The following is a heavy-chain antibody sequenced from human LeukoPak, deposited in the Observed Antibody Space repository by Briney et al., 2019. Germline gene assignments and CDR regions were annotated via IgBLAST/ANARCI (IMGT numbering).Heavy chain of an antibody. CDR3: ARGSGDWTYYFDY. CDR2: TYHGGTT. Sequence: SETLSLTCTVSGYSISSGYLWGWIRQPPGKGLEWIGSTYHGGTTYSNPSLKSRVIISEDTSKNQFSLKLSSLTAADTAVYYCARGSGDWTYYFDYWGQGTLVTVSS. D-gene: IGHD2-21*02. J-gene: IGHJ4*02. CDR1: GYSISSGYL. V-gene: IGHV4-38-2*02.